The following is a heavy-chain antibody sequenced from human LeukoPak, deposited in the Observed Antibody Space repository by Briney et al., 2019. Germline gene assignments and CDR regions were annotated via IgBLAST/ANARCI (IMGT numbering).Heavy chain of an antibody. J-gene: IGHJ3*02. CDR2: IHYTGNT. CDR3: ARDRVPREYYHRSLADAFDI. CDR1: GGSIGGYY. D-gene: IGHD2/OR15-2a*01. V-gene: IGHV4-59*01. Sequence: SETLSLTCTVSGGSIGGYYWNWIRQSPEKGLECIGYIHYTGNTDYNPSLKSRVTISVDTSKNQFSLKLSSVTAADTAVYYCARDRVPREYYHRSLADAFDIWGQGTLVTVSS.